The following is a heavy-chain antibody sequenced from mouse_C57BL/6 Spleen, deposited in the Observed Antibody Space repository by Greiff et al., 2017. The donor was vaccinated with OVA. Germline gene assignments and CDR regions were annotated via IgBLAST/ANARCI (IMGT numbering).Heavy chain of an antibody. Sequence: QVQLKESGAELVKPGASVKISCKASGYAFSSYWMNWVKQRPGKGLEWIGQIYPGDGDTNYNGKFKGKATLTADKSSSTAYMQLSSLTSEDSAVYICASGTTREEGVDYWGQGTTLTVSS. J-gene: IGHJ2*01. CDR2: IYPGDGDT. CDR1: GYAFSSYW. D-gene: IGHD5-5*01. V-gene: IGHV1-80*01. CDR3: ASGTTREEGVDY.